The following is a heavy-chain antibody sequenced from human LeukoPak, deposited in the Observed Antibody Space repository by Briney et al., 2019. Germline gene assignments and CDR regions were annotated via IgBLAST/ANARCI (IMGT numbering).Heavy chain of an antibody. V-gene: IGHV3-23*01. J-gene: IGHJ4*02. CDR3: AKRASGSGTSLYYFDY. D-gene: IGHD3-10*01. CDR2: ISNSAGST. Sequence: GGSLRLSCAASGFTFSSYAMSWVRQAPGKGLEWVSVISNSAGSTFYADSVKGRFTISRDNSKNTLYLQMNSLRAEDTAVYYCAKRASGSGTSLYYFDYWGQGTLVTVSS. CDR1: GFTFSSYA.